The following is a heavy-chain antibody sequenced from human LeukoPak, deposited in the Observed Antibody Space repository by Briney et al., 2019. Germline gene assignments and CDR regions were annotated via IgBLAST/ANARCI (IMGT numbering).Heavy chain of an antibody. D-gene: IGHD3-3*01. Sequence: ASVKVSCKASGYTFTSYDINWVRQATGQGLEWMGWMNPNSGNTGYAQKFQGRVTITRNTSISTAYMELSSLRSEDTVVYYCARGNLYYDFWSGYYYDYWGQGTLVTVSS. CDR1: GYTFTSYD. CDR3: ARGNLYYDFWSGYYYDY. CDR2: MNPNSGNT. J-gene: IGHJ4*02. V-gene: IGHV1-8*03.